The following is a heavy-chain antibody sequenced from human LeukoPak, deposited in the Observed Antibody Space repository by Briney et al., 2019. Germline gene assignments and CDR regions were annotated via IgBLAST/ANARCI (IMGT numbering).Heavy chain of an antibody. V-gene: IGHV4-39*01. J-gene: IGHJ4*02. CDR1: SGSIISNNDY. D-gene: IGHD5-18*01. Sequence: PSETLSLTCSVSSGSIISNNDYWGWIRQPPGKGLEWIATIHYSGRTYYNPSLKSRGTISVDTSKNQFSLKLSSVTAADTAVYYCARRQDTAMVQGIDYWGQGTLVTVSS. CDR3: ARRQDTAMVQGIDY. CDR2: IHYSGRT.